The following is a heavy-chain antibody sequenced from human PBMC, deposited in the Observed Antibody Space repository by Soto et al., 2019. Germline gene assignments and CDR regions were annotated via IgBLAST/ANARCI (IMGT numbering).Heavy chain of an antibody. V-gene: IGHV4-34*01. D-gene: IGHD1-1*01. CDR2: MSHSGGT. CDR1: GGSVSSGSYY. Sequence: QVQLQQWGAGLLKPSETLSLTCAVYGGSVSSGSYYWSWIRQPPGKGLEWIGEMSHSGGTHFNPSLKSRVTISVDTSKNQFSLKMSFVTAADTALYYCARVERGTATTVVDDFDIWGPGTMVTVSS. CDR3: ARVERGTATTVVDDFDI. J-gene: IGHJ3*02.